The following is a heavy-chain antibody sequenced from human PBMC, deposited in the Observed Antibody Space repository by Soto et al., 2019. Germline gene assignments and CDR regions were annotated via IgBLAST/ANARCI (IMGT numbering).Heavy chain of an antibody. CDR2: IKSDGSGA. D-gene: IGHD3-22*01. J-gene: IGHJ4*02. CDR1: GFTFSSYW. V-gene: IGHV3-74*01. CDR3: ARGNGDYHDGNGYLGRH. Sequence: GGSLRLSCAASGFTFSSYWMHWVRQAPGKGLVWVSRIKSDGSGAIYADSVKGRFTVSRDNAKNTLYLLMNSLSTEDTAVYYCARGNGDYHDGNGYLGRHWGQGPGVTVS.